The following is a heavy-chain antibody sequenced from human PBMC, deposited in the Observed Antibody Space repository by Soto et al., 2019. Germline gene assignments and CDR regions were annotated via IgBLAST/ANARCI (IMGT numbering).Heavy chain of an antibody. CDR3: ARDGGGLIAARPYYYYYGMDV. J-gene: IGHJ6*02. CDR1: GFTFSSYW. CDR2: IKQDGSEK. Sequence: PGGSLRLSCAASGFTFSSYWMSWVRQAPGKGLEWVANIKQDGSEKYYVDSVKGRFTISRDNAKNSLYLQMNSLRAEDTAVYYCARDGGGLIAARPYYYYYGMDVWGQGTTVTVSS. V-gene: IGHV3-7*03. D-gene: IGHD6-6*01.